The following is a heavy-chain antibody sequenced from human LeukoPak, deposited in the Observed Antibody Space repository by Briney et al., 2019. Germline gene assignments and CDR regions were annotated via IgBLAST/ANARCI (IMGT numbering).Heavy chain of an antibody. J-gene: IGHJ4*02. D-gene: IGHD5-24*01. CDR3: ARTKEMATISYFDS. CDR1: RFTFSSYE. V-gene: IGHV3-48*03. Sequence: GGSLRLSCAASRFTFSSYEMKWVRQAPGKGLEWVSYIYSSGSTIHYAASVKGRFIISRDNAKNSLYLQMNSLRAEDTAVYYCARTKEMATISYFDSWGQGTLVTVSS. CDR2: IYSSGSTI.